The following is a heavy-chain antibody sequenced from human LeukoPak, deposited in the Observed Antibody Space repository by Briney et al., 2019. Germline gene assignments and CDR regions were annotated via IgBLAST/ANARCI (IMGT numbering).Heavy chain of an antibody. D-gene: IGHD2-15*01. CDR3: ARGVYCSGGNCYLPLDS. CDR1: GGSFSGYY. Sequence: SETLSLTCAVYGGSFSGYYWSWIRQPPGKGLEWIGEINHSGSTNYSPSLQSRVTISVDTSKNQFSLKLSSVTAADTAVYYCARGVYCSGGNCYLPLDSWGQGTLVPSPQ. J-gene: IGHJ4*02. V-gene: IGHV4-34*01. CDR2: INHSGST.